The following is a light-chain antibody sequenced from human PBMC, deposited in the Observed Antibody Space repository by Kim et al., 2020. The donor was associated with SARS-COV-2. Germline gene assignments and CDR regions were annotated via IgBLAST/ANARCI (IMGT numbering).Light chain of an antibody. V-gene: IGLV3-21*04. CDR1: NIGSNS. CDR3: QVWDSPTDHWV. J-gene: IGLJ3*02. CDR2: YDS. Sequence: APGETARITCGGDNIGSNSVHWYQQKAGQAPVVVIYYDSDRPSGIPERFSGSNSGNAATLTISRVEAGDEADYYCQVWDSPTDHWVFGGGTKLTVL.